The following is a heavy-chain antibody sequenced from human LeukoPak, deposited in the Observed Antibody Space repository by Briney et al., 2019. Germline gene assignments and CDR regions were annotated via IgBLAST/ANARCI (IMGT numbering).Heavy chain of an antibody. CDR1: GFTFSSYA. Sequence: GGSLRLSCVVSGFTFSSYAMSWVRQAPGKGLEWVSAISGSGGSTYYADSVKGRFTISRDNSKNTLYLQINSLRAEDTAVYYCAKLGYSYDLDYWGQGTLVAVSS. CDR3: AKLGYSYDLDY. CDR2: ISGSGGST. J-gene: IGHJ4*02. V-gene: IGHV3-23*01. D-gene: IGHD5-18*01.